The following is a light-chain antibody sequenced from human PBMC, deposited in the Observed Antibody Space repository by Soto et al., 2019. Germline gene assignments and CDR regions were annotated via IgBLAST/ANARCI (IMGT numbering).Light chain of an antibody. Sequence: IRITQSPSTLSASVLDRVTTTCRASQSISSWLAWYQQKPGKAPKLLIYDASSLESGVPSRFSGSGSGTEFTLTISSLQPDDFATYYCQHYNSYSEAFGQGTKVDIK. CDR3: QHYNSYSEA. J-gene: IGKJ1*01. CDR1: QSISSW. V-gene: IGKV1-5*01. CDR2: DAS.